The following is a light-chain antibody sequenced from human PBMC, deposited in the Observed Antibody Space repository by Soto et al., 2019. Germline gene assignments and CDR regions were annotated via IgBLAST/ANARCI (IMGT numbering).Light chain of an antibody. V-gene: IGLV2-14*01. CDR1: SSDVGGYNY. J-gene: IGLJ1*01. CDR2: EVS. CDR3: CSYVGRNTYV. Sequence: QSALTQPASVSGSPGQSITISCTGTSSDVGGYNYVSWYQQHPGKAPKLMIYEVSNRPSGVSNRFSGSKSGNTASLTISGLQAGDEADYYCCSYVGRNTYVFGTGTKVTVL.